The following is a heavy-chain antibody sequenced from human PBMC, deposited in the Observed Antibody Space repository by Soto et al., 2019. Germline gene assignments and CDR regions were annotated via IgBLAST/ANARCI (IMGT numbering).Heavy chain of an antibody. CDR2: LYYGRSA. Sequence: QVQLQESGPGLVKPSETLSLTCAVSGDSISSYYCMWIRQPPGKGLESTGYLYYGRSANYNPSLTRRVTLSVDTSTNQCSLTLSSMTAADTAVYYCALRSMAVVPEYWGQGTLVTVSS. D-gene: IGHD3-22*01. CDR1: GDSISSYY. J-gene: IGHJ4*02. CDR3: ALRSMAVVPEY. V-gene: IGHV4-59*01.